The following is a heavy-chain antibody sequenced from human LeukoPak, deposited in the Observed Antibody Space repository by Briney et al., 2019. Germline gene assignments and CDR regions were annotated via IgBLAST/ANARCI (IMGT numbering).Heavy chain of an antibody. CDR1: GYTFTSYG. V-gene: IGHV1-18*01. Sequence: ASVKVSCTASGYTFTSYGISWVRQAPGQGLEWMGWISAYNGNTNYAQKLQGRVTMTTDTSTGTAYMELRSLRSDDTAVYYCARDAGEGQWLEYDMDVWGQGTTVTVSS. CDR2: ISAYNGNT. CDR3: ARDAGEGQWLEYDMDV. J-gene: IGHJ6*02. D-gene: IGHD6-19*01.